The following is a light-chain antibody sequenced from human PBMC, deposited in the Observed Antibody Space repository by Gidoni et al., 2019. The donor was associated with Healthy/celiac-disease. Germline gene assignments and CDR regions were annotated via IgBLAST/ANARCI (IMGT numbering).Light chain of an antibody. V-gene: IGKV1-27*01. CDR3: QKYNSAPSLT. CDR2: AAS. CDR1: QGISNN. Sequence: DIQMTQSPSSLSASVGDRVTITCRASQGISNNLAWYQQKPGKVPKLLIYAASTLQSGVPTRFSGSGSETDFTLTISSLQPEDVATYYCQKYNSAPSLTFGGGTKVEIK. J-gene: IGKJ4*01.